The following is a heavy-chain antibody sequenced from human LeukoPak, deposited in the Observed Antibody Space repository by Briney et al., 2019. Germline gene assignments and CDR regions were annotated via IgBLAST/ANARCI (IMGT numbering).Heavy chain of an antibody. CDR1: GGSISSYY. CDR2: IYTSGST. V-gene: IGHV4-4*07. CDR3: ARVNGYSYGAGYFDY. Sequence: SETLSLTCTVCGGSISSYYWRWIRQPAGKGLEWIGRIYTSGSTNYIPSLKSRVTMSVDTSKNKFSLKLSSVTAADTAVYYCARVNGYSYGAGYFDYWGQGTLVTVSS. J-gene: IGHJ4*02. D-gene: IGHD5-18*01.